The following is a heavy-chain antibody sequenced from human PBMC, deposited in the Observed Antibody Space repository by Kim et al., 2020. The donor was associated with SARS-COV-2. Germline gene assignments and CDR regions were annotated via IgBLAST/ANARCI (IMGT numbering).Heavy chain of an antibody. CDR2: IYYSGST. CDR3: ARGYCSSTSCPPYGFDP. CDR1: GGSISSYY. D-gene: IGHD2-2*01. Sequence: SETLSLTCTVSGGSISSYYWSWIRQPPGKGLEWIGYIYYSGSTNYNPSLKSRVTISVDTSKNQFSLKLSSVTAADTAVYYCARGYCSSTSCPPYGFDPWGQGTLVTVSS. V-gene: IGHV4-59*13. J-gene: IGHJ5*02.